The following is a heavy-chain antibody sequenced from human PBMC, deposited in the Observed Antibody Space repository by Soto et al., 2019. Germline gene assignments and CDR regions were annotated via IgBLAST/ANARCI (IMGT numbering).Heavy chain of an antibody. CDR1: GFTVSINY. Sequence: EVQLVESGGGLVQPGGSLRLSCAASGFTVSINYMSWVRQAPGKRLEWVSVIYSGGSTYYADSVKGRFTISRHNSKNTLYLQMNSLRAEDTAVYYCARLGSGSSSYYYYYYMDVWGKGTTVTVSS. CDR3: ARLGSGSSSYYYYYYMDV. J-gene: IGHJ6*03. D-gene: IGHD6-6*01. CDR2: IYSGGST. V-gene: IGHV3-53*04.